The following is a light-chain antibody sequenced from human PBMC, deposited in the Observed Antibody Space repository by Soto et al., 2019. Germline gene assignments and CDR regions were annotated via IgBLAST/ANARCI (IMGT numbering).Light chain of an antibody. CDR2: AAS. CDR1: QGIGID. Sequence: DIQMTQSPSSLSASVGGRVTITCRASQGIGIDLIWYKQRPGRAPERLIYAASSLQSGVPSRFSGSGYGTDFTLTISGVRPEDFATYYCLQHNTYPATFGPGTKVDLK. J-gene: IGKJ3*01. V-gene: IGKV1-17*01. CDR3: LQHNTYPAT.